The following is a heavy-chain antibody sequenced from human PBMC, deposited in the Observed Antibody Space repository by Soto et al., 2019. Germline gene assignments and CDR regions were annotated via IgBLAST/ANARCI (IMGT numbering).Heavy chain of an antibody. D-gene: IGHD3-3*01. CDR3: AHRRGTIFGVGFEP. Sequence: SGPTLVNPTQTPTLTCTFSGFSLSTSGVGVGWIRQSPGKALEWLAVIYWDDDKRYSPSLKSRLTITKDTSKNQVVLTMTNMDPVDTATYYCAHRRGTIFGVGFEPWGQGTLVTVSS. CDR1: GFSLSTSGVG. CDR2: IYWDDDK. J-gene: IGHJ5*02. V-gene: IGHV2-5*02.